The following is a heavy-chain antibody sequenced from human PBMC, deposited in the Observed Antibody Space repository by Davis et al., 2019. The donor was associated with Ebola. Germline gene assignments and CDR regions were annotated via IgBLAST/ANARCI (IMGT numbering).Heavy chain of an antibody. J-gene: IGHJ4*02. CDR3: AVGSGYGHFDY. Sequence: GESLKISCAASGFTFSSYSVNWVRQAPGKGLEWVSSVSSSSSYIYYADSVKGRFTISRDNSKNTLYLQMNSLRAEDTAVYYCAVGSGYGHFDYWGQGTLVTVSS. CDR1: GFTFSSYS. CDR2: VSSSSSYI. V-gene: IGHV3-21*01. D-gene: IGHD5-12*01.